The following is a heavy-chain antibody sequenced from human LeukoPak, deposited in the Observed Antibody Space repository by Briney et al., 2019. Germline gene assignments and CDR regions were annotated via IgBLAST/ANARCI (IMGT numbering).Heavy chain of an antibody. V-gene: IGHV3-74*01. CDR2: INSDGSST. J-gene: IGHJ4*02. CDR3: ARVLSDSWYYYDSSGYGYFDY. D-gene: IGHD3-22*01. Sequence: GGSLRLSCAASGFTFSSYWMHWVRQAPGKGLVWVSRINSDGSSTSYADSVKGRFTISRDNAKNTLYLQMNSLRAEDTAVYYCARVLSDSWYYYDSSGYGYFDYWGQGTLVTVSS. CDR1: GFTFSSYW.